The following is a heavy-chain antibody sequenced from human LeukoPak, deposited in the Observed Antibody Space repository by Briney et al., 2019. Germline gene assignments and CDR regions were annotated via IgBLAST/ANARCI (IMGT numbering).Heavy chain of an antibody. CDR3: ARDVLRFRAAAGTGDV. J-gene: IGHJ6*04. Sequence: PSETLSLTCTVSGGSISSGGYYWSWIRQHPGKGLGWIGYIYYSGSTYYNPSLKSRVTISVDTSKNQFSLRLSSVTAADTAVYYCARDVLRFRAAAGTGDVWGKGTTVTVSS. CDR2: IYYSGST. CDR1: GGSISSGGYY. V-gene: IGHV4-31*03. D-gene: IGHD6-13*01.